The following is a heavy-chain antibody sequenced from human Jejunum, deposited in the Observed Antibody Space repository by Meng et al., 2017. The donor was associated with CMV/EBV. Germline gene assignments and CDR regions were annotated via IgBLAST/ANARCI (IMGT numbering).Heavy chain of an antibody. CDR2: INAYNGDT. J-gene: IGHJ4*02. Sequence: QAQLLQQGVGVKKLGASVKVSCTASGYTFSNYGIAWVRQAHGPGIEWMGLINAYNGDTTYAQTLQGRVTMTTDKSTSTEYMVLLTLVSAATAVYYCARVEVAITSGDYWGQGTLVTVSS. CDR1: GYTFSNYG. CDR3: ARVEVAITSGDY. D-gene: IGHD5-24*01. V-gene: IGHV1-18*01.